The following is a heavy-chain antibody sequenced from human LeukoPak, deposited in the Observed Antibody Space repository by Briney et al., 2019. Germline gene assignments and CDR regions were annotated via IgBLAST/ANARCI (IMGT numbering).Heavy chain of an antibody. V-gene: IGHV1-69*01. J-gene: IGHJ3*02. CDR1: GGTFSSYA. CDR2: IIPIFGTA. CDR3: AREGLTFGGVIADDAFDI. D-gene: IGHD3-16*02. Sequence: SVKVSCKASGGTFSSYAISWVRQAPGQGLEWMGGIIPIFGTANYAQKFQGRVTITADESTSTAYTELSSLRSEDTAVYYCAREGLTFGGVIADDAFDIWGQGTMVTVSS.